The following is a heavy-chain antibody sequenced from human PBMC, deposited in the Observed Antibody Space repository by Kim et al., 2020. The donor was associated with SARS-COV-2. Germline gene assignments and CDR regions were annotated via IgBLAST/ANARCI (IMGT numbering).Heavy chain of an antibody. CDR2: INAGNGNT. CDR3: ARDQLWFGELLSWYFDY. CDR1: GYTFTSYA. Sequence: ASVKVSCKASGYTFTSYAMHWVRQAPGQRLEWMGWINAGNGNTKYSQKFQGRVTITRDTSASTAYMELSSLRSEDTAVYYCARDQLWFGELLSWYFDYWGQGTLVTVSS. J-gene: IGHJ4*02. V-gene: IGHV1-3*01. D-gene: IGHD3-10*01.